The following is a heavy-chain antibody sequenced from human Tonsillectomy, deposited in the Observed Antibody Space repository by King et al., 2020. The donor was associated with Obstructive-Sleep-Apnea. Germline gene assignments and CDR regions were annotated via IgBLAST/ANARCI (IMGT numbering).Heavy chain of an antibody. CDR2: IYPGDSDT. CDR3: AGLYCGSTSCQAYYYYGMDV. V-gene: IGHV5-51*01. D-gene: IGHD2-2*01. CDR1: GYSFTSYW. Sequence: VQLVESGAEVKKPGESLKISCKGSGYSFTSYWIGWVRQMPGKGLEGMGIIYPGDSDTRYSPSFQGQVTIPADKSIITAYLQWSSLKASDTAMYYCAGLYCGSTSCQAYYYYGMDVWGQGTTGTVSS. J-gene: IGHJ6*02.